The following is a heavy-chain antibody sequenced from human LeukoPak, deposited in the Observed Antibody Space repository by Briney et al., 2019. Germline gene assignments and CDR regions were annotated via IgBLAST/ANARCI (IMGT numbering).Heavy chain of an antibody. J-gene: IGHJ4*02. CDR2: IHPNSGGT. Sequence: ASVKVSCKASGYTFTGYYMHWVRQAPGQGLEWMGWIHPNSGGTNHAQKFQAWVTMTRDTSISTAYMELSRLRSDDTAVYYCARGDVEMATISDYWGQGTLVTVSS. V-gene: IGHV1-2*04. D-gene: IGHD5-24*01. CDR3: ARGDVEMATISDY. CDR1: GYTFTGYY.